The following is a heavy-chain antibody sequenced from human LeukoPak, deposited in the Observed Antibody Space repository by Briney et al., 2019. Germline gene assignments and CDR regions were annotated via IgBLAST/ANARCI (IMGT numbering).Heavy chain of an antibody. CDR2: IYYGGST. CDR1: GGSISTSSYY. D-gene: IGHD6-19*01. J-gene: IGHJ5*02. CDR3: ARLGIAVAGIRWFDP. V-gene: IGHV4-39*01. Sequence: SETLSLTCSVSGGSISTSSYYWGRVRQPPGKGLEWIGNIYYGGSTYYNPSLKSRVTISVDTSKNQFSLKLSSVTAADTAVYYCARLGIAVAGIRWFDPWGQGTLVTVSS.